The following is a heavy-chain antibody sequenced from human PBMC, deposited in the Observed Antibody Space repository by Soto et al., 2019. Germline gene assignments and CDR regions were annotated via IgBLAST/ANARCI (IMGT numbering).Heavy chain of an antibody. V-gene: IGHV4-34*01. CDR1: GGSFSGYY. D-gene: IGHD3-10*01. CDR3: ARGSSPGVTMVRGVIGYYGMDV. Sequence: KTSETLSLTCAVYGGSFSGYYWSCIRQPPGKGLEWIGEINHSGSTNYNPSLKSRVTISVDTSKNQFSLKLSSVTAADTAVYYCARGSSPGVTMVRGVIGYYGMDVWGQGTTVTVSS. CDR2: INHSGST. J-gene: IGHJ6*02.